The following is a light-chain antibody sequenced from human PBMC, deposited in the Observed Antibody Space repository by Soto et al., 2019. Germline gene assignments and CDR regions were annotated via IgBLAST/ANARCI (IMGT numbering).Light chain of an antibody. V-gene: IGLV2-14*01. Sequence: QSALTQPPSASGSPGQSVAISCTGTSSDVGDYNYVSWYQHHPGKAPKVMIYEVSYRPSGVSNRFSGSKSGNTASLNISGLQTEDEADYYCSSYTSSSTYVFGTGTKVTVL. CDR2: EVS. CDR3: SSYTSSSTYV. CDR1: SSDVGDYNY. J-gene: IGLJ1*01.